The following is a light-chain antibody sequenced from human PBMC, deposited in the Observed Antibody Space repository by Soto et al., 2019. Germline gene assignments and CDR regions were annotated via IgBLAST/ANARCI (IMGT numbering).Light chain of an antibody. V-gene: IGLV7-46*01. CDR2: DTK. CDR3: LLSYSGPWV. Sequence: QAVVTQEPSVTVSPGGTVTLTCGSSTGAVTSGHYPYWVRQKPGQAPRTLIYDTKNKHSWTPARFSGSLLGGKAALTLSGAQPEDEADYYCLLSYSGPWVFGGGTKLPS. CDR1: TGAVTSGHY. J-gene: IGLJ3*02.